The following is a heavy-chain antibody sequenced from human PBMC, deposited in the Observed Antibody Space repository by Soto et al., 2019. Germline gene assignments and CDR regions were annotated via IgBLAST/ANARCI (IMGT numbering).Heavy chain of an antibody. CDR3: ARDEESVYSSSSGRFDYGMDV. J-gene: IGHJ6*02. CDR1: GGSISSSSFY. D-gene: IGHD6-6*01. V-gene: IGHV4-39*07. CDR2: IYHSGST. Sequence: PSETLSLTCTVSGGSISSSSFYWGWIRQPPGKGLESIAAIYHSGSTNYNPSLKSRVTISVDTSKNQFSLKLSSVTAADTAVYYCARDEESVYSSSSGRFDYGMDVWGQGTTVTVSS.